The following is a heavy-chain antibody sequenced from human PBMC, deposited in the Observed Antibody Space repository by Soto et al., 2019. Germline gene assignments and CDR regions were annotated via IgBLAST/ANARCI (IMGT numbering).Heavy chain of an antibody. J-gene: IGHJ6*02. Sequence: KPSETLSLTCTVSGGSISSSSYYWGWIRQPPGKGLEWIGSIYYSGSTYYNPSLKSRVTISVDTSKNQFSLKLSSVTAADTAVYYCATNYAYYYYYGMDVWGQGXTVTVSS. D-gene: IGHD4-4*01. CDR3: ATNYAYYYYYGMDV. CDR2: IYYSGST. CDR1: GGSISSSSYY. V-gene: IGHV4-39*01.